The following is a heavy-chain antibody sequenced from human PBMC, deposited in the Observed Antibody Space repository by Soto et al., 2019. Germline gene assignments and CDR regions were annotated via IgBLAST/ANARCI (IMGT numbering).Heavy chain of an antibody. CDR3: TTDRTGTPTYYYDGMDV. CDR1: SVSNAW. Sequence: SVSNAWMNWVRQAPGKGLEWVGRIKSKTDGGTTDYAAPVKGRFTISRDDSKNTLYLQMNSLKTEDTAVYYCTTDRTGTPTYYYDGMDVWGQGTTVTVSS. D-gene: IGHD6-13*01. CDR2: IKSKTDGGTT. J-gene: IGHJ6*02. V-gene: IGHV3-15*07.